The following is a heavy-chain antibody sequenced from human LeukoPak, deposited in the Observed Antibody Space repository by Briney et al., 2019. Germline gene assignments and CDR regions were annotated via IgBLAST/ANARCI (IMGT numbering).Heavy chain of an antibody. D-gene: IGHD6-19*01. CDR1: GFTFSSYG. J-gene: IGHJ3*02. CDR2: ISYDGSNK. V-gene: IGHV3-30*03. CDR3: ARMRIIAVAVYDAFDI. Sequence: PGGSLRLSCAASGFTFSSYGMHWVGQAPGKGLEWVAVISYDGSNKYYADSVKGRFTISRDNSKNTLYLQMNSLRAEDTAVYYCARMRIIAVAVYDAFDIWGQGTMVTVSS.